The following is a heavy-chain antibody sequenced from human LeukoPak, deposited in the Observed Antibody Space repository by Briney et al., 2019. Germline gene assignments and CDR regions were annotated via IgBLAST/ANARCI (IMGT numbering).Heavy chain of an antibody. CDR1: GYTFTSYG. J-gene: IGHJ6*03. CDR3: ARWDGGYGDYYYYYYMDV. CDR2: ISAYNGNT. Sequence: GVSVKVSCKASGYTFTSYGISWVRQAPGQGLEWMGWISAYNGNTNYAQKLQGRVTMTTDTSTSTAYMELRSLRSDDTAVYYCARWDGGYGDYYYYYYMDVWGKGTTVTVSS. V-gene: IGHV1-18*01. D-gene: IGHD4-17*01.